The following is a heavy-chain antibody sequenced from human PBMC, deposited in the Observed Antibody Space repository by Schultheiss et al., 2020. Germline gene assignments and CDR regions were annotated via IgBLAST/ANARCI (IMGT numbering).Heavy chain of an antibody. J-gene: IGHJ4*02. CDR3: AKEGGCTNGVCYYYFDY. CDR2: IYYSGST. V-gene: IGHV4-34*09. D-gene: IGHD2-8*01. Sequence: SQTLSLTCAVYGGSFSGYYWSWIRQPPGKGLEWIGTIYYSGSTYYNPSLKSRVTISVDTSKNQFSLKLSSVTAADTAVYYCAKEGGCTNGVCYYYFDYWGQGTLVTVSS. CDR1: GGSFSGYY.